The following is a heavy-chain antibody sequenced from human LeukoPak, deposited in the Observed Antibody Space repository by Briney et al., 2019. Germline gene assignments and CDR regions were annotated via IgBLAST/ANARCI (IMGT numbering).Heavy chain of an antibody. CDR2: ITNDGSST. D-gene: IGHD3-3*01. J-gene: IGHJ4*02. V-gene: IGHV3-74*01. CDR3: ARVGYYDFWSGSRNVGPALDY. CDR1: GLTFSSHW. Sequence: GGSLRLSCAASGLTFSSHWMHWVRQAPGKGLVWVSRITNDGSSTTYADSVKGRFTISRDNAKNMLYLQVNSLRVEDTAVYYCARVGYYDFWSGSRNVGPALDYWGQGTLVTVSS.